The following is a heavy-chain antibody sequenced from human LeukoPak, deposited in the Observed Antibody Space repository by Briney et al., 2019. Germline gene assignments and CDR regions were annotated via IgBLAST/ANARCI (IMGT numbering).Heavy chain of an antibody. D-gene: IGHD1-26*01. Sequence: QSGRSLRLSWAASGFTFSSYGIHWVRQAPGKGLEWVAVISYDGSTIYYADSVKGRFTISRDNSKDTVYLQMNSLRGDDTAVYYCAKGVGSTGSYFDYWGQGTLVTVSS. CDR1: GFTFSSYG. CDR2: ISYDGSTI. CDR3: AKGVGSTGSYFDY. V-gene: IGHV3-30*18. J-gene: IGHJ4*02.